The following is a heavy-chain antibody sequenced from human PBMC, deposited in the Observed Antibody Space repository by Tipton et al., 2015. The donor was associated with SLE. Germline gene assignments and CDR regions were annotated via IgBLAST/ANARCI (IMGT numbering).Heavy chain of an antibody. D-gene: IGHD1-26*01. CDR3: ARGGGSYAVYNWFDP. V-gene: IGHV4-4*08. Sequence: TLSLTCTVSGDSISNYFWTWIRQPPGKGLEWIGYIYRSGSTNSTPSLKSRVTISMDTSNNQFSLKLTSVSAADTAVYYCARGGGSYAVYNWFDPWGQGTLVTVSS. CDR2: IYRSGST. J-gene: IGHJ5*02. CDR1: GDSISNYF.